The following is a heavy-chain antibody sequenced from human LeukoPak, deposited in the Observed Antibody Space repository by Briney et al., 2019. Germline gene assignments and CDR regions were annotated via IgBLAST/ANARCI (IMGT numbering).Heavy chain of an antibody. V-gene: IGHV3-74*01. J-gene: IGHJ5*02. CDR3: ARESGNYGDENWFDP. D-gene: IGHD4-17*01. CDR2: INNDGSST. Sequence: GGSLRLSCAASGFYFRSYWMHWVRQPPGKGLVWVSRINNDGSSTRYADSVKGRFTISRDNAKNTAYLQMNSLRAEDTAMYYCARESGNYGDENWFDPWGQGTLVTVSS. CDR1: GFYFRSYW.